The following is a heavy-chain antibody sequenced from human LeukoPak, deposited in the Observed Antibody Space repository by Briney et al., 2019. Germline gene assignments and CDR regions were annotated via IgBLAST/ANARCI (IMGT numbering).Heavy chain of an antibody. Sequence: GGSLRLSCAASGVTFSSYSMNWLRQAPGKGLEWVSSISSSSSHIYYVASVTSRFTISRDNAKYSLSLQMNSLRAEDTAVYYCARAPGIAVAGTLVFAYYFDYWGQGTLVTVSS. D-gene: IGHD6-19*01. J-gene: IGHJ4*02. CDR1: GVTFSSYS. V-gene: IGHV3-21*01. CDR3: ARAPGIAVAGTLVFAYYFDY. CDR2: ISSSSSHI.